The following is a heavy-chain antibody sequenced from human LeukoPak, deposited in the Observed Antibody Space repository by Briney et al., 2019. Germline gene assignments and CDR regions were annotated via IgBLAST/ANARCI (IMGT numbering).Heavy chain of an antibody. J-gene: IGHJ5*02. CDR1: GGSISSYY. CDR2: IYYSGST. D-gene: IGHD4-17*01. Sequence: PSETLSLTCTVSGGSISSYYWSWIRQPPGKGLEWIGYIYYSGSTNYNPPLKSRVTISVDTSKNQFSLKLSSVTAADTAVYYCAESTSGYGDYGNWFDPWGQGTLVTVSS. V-gene: IGHV4-59*12. CDR3: AESTSGYGDYGNWFDP.